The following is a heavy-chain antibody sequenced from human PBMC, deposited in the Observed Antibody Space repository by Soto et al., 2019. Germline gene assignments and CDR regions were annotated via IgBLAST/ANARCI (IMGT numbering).Heavy chain of an antibody. CDR3: VGYYYDTRGYYFDY. Sequence: ASVEVSCKAAGGTFSSYAISLVRQAPGQGLEWMGGIIPIFSTVNYVQKFQGRVTITADESTSTAYMELSSLRSEDTAVYYCVGYYYDTRGYYFDYWGQGTLVTVSS. J-gene: IGHJ4*02. CDR1: GGTFSSYA. D-gene: IGHD3-22*01. CDR2: IIPIFSTV. V-gene: IGHV1-69*13.